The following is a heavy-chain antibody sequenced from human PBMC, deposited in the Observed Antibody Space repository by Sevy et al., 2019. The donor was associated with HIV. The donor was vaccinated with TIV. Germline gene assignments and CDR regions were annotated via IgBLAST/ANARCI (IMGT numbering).Heavy chain of an antibody. V-gene: IGHV4-34*01. CDR3: ARAAIAMVRGVQSYYGMDV. CDR2: INHRGST. D-gene: IGHD3-10*01. Sequence: AETLSLTCAVYGGSFSGYYWSWIRQPPGKGLEWIGEINHRGSTNYNPSLKSRVTISVDTSKNQFSLKLSSVTAADTAAYHCARAAIAMVRGVQSYYGMDVWGQGTTVTVSS. CDR1: GGSFSGYY. J-gene: IGHJ6*02.